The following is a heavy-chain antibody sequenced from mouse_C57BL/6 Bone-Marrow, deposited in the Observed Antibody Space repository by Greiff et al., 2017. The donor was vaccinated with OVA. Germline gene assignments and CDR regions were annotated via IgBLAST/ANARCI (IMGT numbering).Heavy chain of an antibody. CDR1: GYSFTGYF. Sequence: VQLKQSGPELVKPGASVKISCKASGYSFTGYFMNWVKQSHGKSLEWIGRINPYNGDTFYNQKFKGKDTLTVDKSSSTAPIELRSLTSEDFAVYYCARERGYYYGSSSWFAYWGQGTLVTVSA. CDR2: INPYNGDT. J-gene: IGHJ3*01. V-gene: IGHV1-37*01. D-gene: IGHD1-1*01. CDR3: ARERGYYYGSSSWFAY.